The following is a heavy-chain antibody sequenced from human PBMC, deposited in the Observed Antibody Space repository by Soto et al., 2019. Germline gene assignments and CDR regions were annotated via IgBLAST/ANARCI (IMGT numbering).Heavy chain of an antibody. CDR2: ISGSGGST. CDR3: AKEIAVAGSNYLDY. V-gene: IGHV3-23*01. CDR1: GFTFSSYA. Sequence: GGSLRLSCAASGFTFSSYAMRWVRQAPGKGLEWVSAISGSGGSTYYADSVKGRFTISRDNSKNTLYLQMNSLRAEDTAVYYCAKEIAVAGSNYLDYWGQGTLVTVSS. D-gene: IGHD6-19*01. J-gene: IGHJ4*02.